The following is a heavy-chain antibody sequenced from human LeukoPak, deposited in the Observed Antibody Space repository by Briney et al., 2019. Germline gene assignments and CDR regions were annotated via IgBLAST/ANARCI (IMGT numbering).Heavy chain of an antibody. CDR1: GFTFSSYG. CDR3: AKASGFGELITAFDI. CDR2: ISYDGSNK. J-gene: IGHJ3*02. D-gene: IGHD3-10*01. V-gene: IGHV3-30*18. Sequence: PGGSLRLSCAASGFTFSSYGMHWVRQAPGKGLEWVAVISYDGSNKYYADSVKGRFTISRDNSKNTLYLQMNSLRAEDTAVYYCAKASGFGELITAFDIWGQGTMVTVSS.